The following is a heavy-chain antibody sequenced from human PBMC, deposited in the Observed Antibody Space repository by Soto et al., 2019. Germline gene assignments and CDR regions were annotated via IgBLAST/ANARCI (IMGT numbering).Heavy chain of an antibody. CDR3: ARGITSGWYLKGSGFDP. V-gene: IGHV4-59*08. D-gene: IGHD6-19*01. CDR1: GGSISSYY. J-gene: IGHJ5*02. Sequence: QVQLQESGPGLVKPSETLSLTCTVSGGSISSYYWSWIRQPPGKGLEWIGYIYYSGSTNYNPSLKSRVTISVDTSKNQFSLKLSSVTAADTAVYYCARGITSGWYLKGSGFDPWGQGTLVTVSS. CDR2: IYYSGST.